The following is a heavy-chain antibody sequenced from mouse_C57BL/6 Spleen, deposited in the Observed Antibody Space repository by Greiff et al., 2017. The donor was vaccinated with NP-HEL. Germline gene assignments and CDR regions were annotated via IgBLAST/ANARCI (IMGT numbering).Heavy chain of an antibody. CDR1: GFTFTDYY. CDR2: IRNKANGYTT. J-gene: IGHJ2*01. Sequence: EVQLQESGGGLVQPGGSLSLSCAASGFTFTDYYMSWVRQPPGKALEWLGFIRNKANGYTTEYSASVKGRFTISRDNSQSILYLQMNALRAEDSATYYCARFYGKAFDYWGQGTTLTVSS. D-gene: IGHD2-1*01. CDR3: ARFYGKAFDY. V-gene: IGHV7-3*01.